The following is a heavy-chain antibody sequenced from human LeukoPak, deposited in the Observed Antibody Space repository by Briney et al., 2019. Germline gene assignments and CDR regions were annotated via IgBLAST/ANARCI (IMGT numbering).Heavy chain of an antibody. J-gene: IGHJ6*02. Sequence: GGSLRLSCAASCFSFSNNGIHWVRQAPGKGLEWVAFIQSNGNPKYYADSVRGRFTISRDNSKKTCYLQMDSLRVEDTAVYYCAREASTEIIGGMDVRGQGTTVTVTS. CDR1: CFSFSNNG. D-gene: IGHD2-8*02. V-gene: IGHV3-30*02. CDR2: IQSNGNPK. CDR3: AREASTEIIGGMDV.